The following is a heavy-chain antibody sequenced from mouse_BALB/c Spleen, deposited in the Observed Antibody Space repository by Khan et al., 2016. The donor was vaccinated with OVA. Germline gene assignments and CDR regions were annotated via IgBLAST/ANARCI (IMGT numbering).Heavy chain of an antibody. J-gene: IGHJ4*01. CDR1: GYTFTSYW. V-gene: IGHV1S41*01. Sequence: DLVKPGASVKLSCKASGYTFTSYWIYWIKQRPGEGLEWIGRLGPGSGSTYYNEMFKDKATLTVDTSSSTSYIQLSSLSSEDSAVXFCARAAYYGVSLCAMDYWGQGTSVTVSS. CDR2: LGPGSGST. CDR3: ARAAYYGVSLCAMDY. D-gene: IGHD6-2*01.